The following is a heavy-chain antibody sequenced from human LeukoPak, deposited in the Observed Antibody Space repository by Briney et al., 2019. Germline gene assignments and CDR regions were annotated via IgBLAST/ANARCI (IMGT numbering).Heavy chain of an antibody. V-gene: IGHV4-59*01. J-gene: IGHJ4*02. Sequence: SETLSLTCTVSGGSISSYYWSWIRQPPGKRLEWIGYIYYSGSTNYNPSLKSRVTISVDTSKNQFSLKLSSVTAADTAVYYCARAKDFDYWGQGTLVTVSS. CDR2: IYYSGST. CDR3: ARAKDFDY. CDR1: GGSISSYY.